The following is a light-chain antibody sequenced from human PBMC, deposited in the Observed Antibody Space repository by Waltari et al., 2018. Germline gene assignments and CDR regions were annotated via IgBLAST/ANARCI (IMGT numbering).Light chain of an antibody. Sequence: QSALTQPRSVSGSPGQSVTISCTGTISDVGDFNHVSWYQQHPGKAPKLMIYDVSKRPSGVPDRFSGSKSGNTASLTISGLQAEDEADYYCCSYAGSTRVFGGGTKLTVL. CDR1: ISDVGDFNH. V-gene: IGLV2-11*01. CDR3: CSYAGSTRV. J-gene: IGLJ3*02. CDR2: DVS.